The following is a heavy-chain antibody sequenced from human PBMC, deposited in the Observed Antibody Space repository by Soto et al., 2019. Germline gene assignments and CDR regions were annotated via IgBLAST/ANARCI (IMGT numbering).Heavy chain of an antibody. Sequence: SETLSLTSAVAGGSFRGFCWSWIRQSPGKGLEWLGDINHVGITNYNPSLKSRVSIPVDTSKSQFSLKLSSVTAADTAVYYCARSHPLLLRYFDWGAAFDIWGQGTMVTVSS. J-gene: IGHJ3*02. CDR1: GGSFRGFC. V-gene: IGHV4-34*01. CDR2: INHVGIT. D-gene: IGHD3-9*01. CDR3: ARSHPLLLRYFDWGAAFDI.